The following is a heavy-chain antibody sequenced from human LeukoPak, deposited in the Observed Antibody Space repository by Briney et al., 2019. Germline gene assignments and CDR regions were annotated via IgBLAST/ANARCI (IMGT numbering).Heavy chain of an antibody. CDR2: ISGSGGST. Sequence: PGRSLRLSCAVSGLTSRSYAMSWVRQPPGKGLEWVSAISGSGGSTYYADSVKGRFTISRDNSKNTLYLQMNNLRAEDTAVYYCATGTGGFDPWGQRTLVTVSS. V-gene: IGHV3-23*01. CDR1: GLTSRSYA. J-gene: IGHJ5*01. CDR3: ATGTGGFDP. D-gene: IGHD1-26*01.